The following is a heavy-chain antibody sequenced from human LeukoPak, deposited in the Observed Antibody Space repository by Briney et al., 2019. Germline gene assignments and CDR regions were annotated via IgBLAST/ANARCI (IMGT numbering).Heavy chain of an antibody. CDR1: GGSFSGYY. V-gene: IGHV4-34*01. CDR2: INHSGST. CDR3: ARDDGDY. J-gene: IGHJ4*02. Sequence: SETLSLTCAVYGGSFSGYYWSWIRQPPGKGLEWIGEINHSGSTNYNPSLKSRVTISVDTSKNQFSLKLSSVTAADTAMYYCARDDGDYWGQGTLVTVSS.